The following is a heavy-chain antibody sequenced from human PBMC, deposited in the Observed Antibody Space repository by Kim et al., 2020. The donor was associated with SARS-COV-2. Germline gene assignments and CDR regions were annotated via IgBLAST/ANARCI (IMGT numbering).Heavy chain of an antibody. CDR1: GDSVSSNSAA. CDR2: TYYRSKWYN. V-gene: IGHV6-1*01. D-gene: IGHD3-10*01. CDR3: ARGPPPFWYGSGSYYNVLRGGGNTWVDP. J-gene: IGHJ5*02. Sequence: SQTLSLTCAISGDSVSSNSAAWNWIRQSPSRGLEWLGRTYYRSKWYNDYAVSVKSRITINPDTSKNQFSLQLNSVTPEDTAVYYCARGPPPFWYGSGSYYNVLRGGGNTWVDPWGQGTLVTVSS.